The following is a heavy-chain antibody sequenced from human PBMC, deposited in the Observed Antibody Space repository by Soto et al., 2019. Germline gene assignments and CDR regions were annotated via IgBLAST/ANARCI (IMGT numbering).Heavy chain of an antibody. CDR3: ARATDYDFWSGYSTYYYYGMDV. D-gene: IGHD3-3*01. Sequence: SVKVSCKASGGTFSSYAISWVRQAPGQGLEWMGGIIPIFGTANYAQKFQGRVTITADKSTSTAYIELSSLRSEDTAVYYCARATDYDFWSGYSTYYYYGMDVWGQGTTVTVSS. V-gene: IGHV1-69*06. J-gene: IGHJ6*02. CDR1: GGTFSSYA. CDR2: IIPIFGTA.